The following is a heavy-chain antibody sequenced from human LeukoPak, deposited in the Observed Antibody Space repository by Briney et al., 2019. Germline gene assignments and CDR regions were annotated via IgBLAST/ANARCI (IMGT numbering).Heavy chain of an antibody. CDR1: GGSISSSTYY. CDR3: ARKGVSDLYYFDS. J-gene: IGHJ4*02. Sequence: PSETLSLTCTVSGGSISSSTYYWGWIRRPPGKGLEWIGSIYYSGSTYYNPSLKSRTTISVDTSKNQISLKLRSVTAADTAVYYCARKGVSDLYYFDSWGQGTLVTVSS. V-gene: IGHV4-39*07. CDR2: IYYSGST. D-gene: IGHD3-16*01.